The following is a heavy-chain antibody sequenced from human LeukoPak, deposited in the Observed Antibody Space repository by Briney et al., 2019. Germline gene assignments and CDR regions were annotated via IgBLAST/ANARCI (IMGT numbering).Heavy chain of an antibody. CDR1: GYPFENFG. CDR3: SREGLRGDLTGESPY. CDR2: ISAYNGNT. D-gene: IGHD4-17*01. V-gene: IGHV1-18*01. J-gene: IGHJ4*02. Sequence: ASVKVSCKHPGYPFENFGRSWVRQAPGQGLEWMGWISAYNGNTHYAQKFRDRLTMTTDTSTRTAYLELRSLKSDDTADYYCSREGLRGDLTGESPYSSQGTLVTVSS.